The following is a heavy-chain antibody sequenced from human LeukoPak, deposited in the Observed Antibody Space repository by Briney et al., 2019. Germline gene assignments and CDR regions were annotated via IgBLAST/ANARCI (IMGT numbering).Heavy chain of an antibody. V-gene: IGHV1-46*03. D-gene: IGHD2-8*02. CDR2: INPSGGST. CDR1: GYTFTSYY. J-gene: IGHJ3*02. CDR3: ARGGERSGAPFSSAFDI. Sequence: GASVKVSXKASGYTFTSYYMHWVRQAPGQGLEWMGIINPSGGSTSYAQKFQGRVTMTRDTSTSTVYMELSSLRSEDTAVYYCARGGERSGAPFSSAFDIWGQGIMVTVSS.